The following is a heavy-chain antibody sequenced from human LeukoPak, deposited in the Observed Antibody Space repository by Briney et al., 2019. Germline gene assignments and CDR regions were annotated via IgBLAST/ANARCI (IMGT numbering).Heavy chain of an antibody. Sequence: GGSLRLSCAASGFTVSSNYMSWVRQAPGKGLEWVSVIYSGGSTYYADSVKGRFTISRDNSKNTLYLQMNSLRAEDTAVYYCARDGGPYYYDSSGYKDYWGQGTLVTVSS. D-gene: IGHD3-22*01. V-gene: IGHV3-66*01. CDR3: ARDGGPYYYDSSGYKDY. CDR2: IYSGGST. J-gene: IGHJ4*02. CDR1: GFTVSSNY.